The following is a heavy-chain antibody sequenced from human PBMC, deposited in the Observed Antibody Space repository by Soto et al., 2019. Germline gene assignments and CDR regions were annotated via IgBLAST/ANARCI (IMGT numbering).Heavy chain of an antibody. CDR2: ISAYNGNT. D-gene: IGHD2-2*01. Sequence: QVQLVQSGAEVKKPGASVKVSCKASGYTFTSYGISWVRQAPGQGLEWMGWISAYNGNTNYAQKLQGRVTMPTDTSTSTAYMELRSLRSDDTAVYYCARDRQRYCISTSCSLYYGMDVWGQGTTVTVSS. CDR1: GYTFTSYG. CDR3: ARDRQRYCISTSCSLYYGMDV. V-gene: IGHV1-18*01. J-gene: IGHJ6*02.